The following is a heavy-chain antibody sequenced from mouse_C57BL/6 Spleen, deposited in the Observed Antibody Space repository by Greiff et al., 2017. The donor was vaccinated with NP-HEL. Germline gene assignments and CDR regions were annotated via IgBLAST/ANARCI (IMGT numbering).Heavy chain of an antibody. D-gene: IGHD2-1*01. CDR1: GFTFSDYY. CDR2: ISNGGGST. Sequence: EVQRVESGGGLVQPGGSLKLSCAASGFTFSDYYMYWVRQTPEKRLEWVAYISNGGGSTYYPDTVKGRFTISRDNAKNTLYLQMSRLKSEDTAMYYCARLGGNEYFDVWGTGTTVTVSS. V-gene: IGHV5-12*01. J-gene: IGHJ1*03. CDR3: ARLGGNEYFDV.